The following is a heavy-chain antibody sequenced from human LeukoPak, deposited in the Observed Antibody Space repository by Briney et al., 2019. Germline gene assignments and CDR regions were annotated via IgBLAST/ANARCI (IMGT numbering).Heavy chain of an antibody. J-gene: IGHJ4*02. CDR3: TRSRPGTEAGQPNFDY. V-gene: IGHV3-48*01. Sequence: GGSLRLSCAASGFTFSTYSMSWVRQAPGKGLEWVSYISSISSIIYYADSVKGRFTISRDNARNSLYLQMNSLRAEDTAVYYCTRSRPGTEAGQPNFDYWGQGTLVSVSS. CDR2: ISSISSII. CDR1: GFTFSTYS. D-gene: IGHD6-13*01.